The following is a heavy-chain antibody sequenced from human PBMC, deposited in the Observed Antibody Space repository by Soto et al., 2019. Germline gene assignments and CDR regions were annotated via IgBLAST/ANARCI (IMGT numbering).Heavy chain of an antibody. Sequence: SETLSLTCTVSGGSISSYYWSWIRQPPGKGLEWIGYIYYSGSTNYNPSLKSRVTISVDTSKNQFSLKLSSVAAADTAVYYCARYRGGYSYGYPTGYYYYGMDVWGQGTTVTVSS. V-gene: IGHV4-59*01. CDR2: IYYSGST. CDR1: GGSISSYY. J-gene: IGHJ6*02. D-gene: IGHD5-18*01. CDR3: ARYRGGYSYGYPTGYYYYGMDV.